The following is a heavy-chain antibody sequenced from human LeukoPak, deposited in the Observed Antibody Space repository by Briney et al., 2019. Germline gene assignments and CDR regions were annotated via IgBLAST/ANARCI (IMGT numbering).Heavy chain of an antibody. V-gene: IGHV3-30*03. CDR3: ATEGRSTTPGY. J-gene: IGHJ4*02. Sequence: HAGRSLSLSCAASGFSFNNYGMHWVRQAPGKGLEWVAVISYFGNNKYYADSVKGRFTISRDNAKNSLYLQMNSLRAEDTSVYYCATEGRSTTPGYWGQGTLVIVSS. CDR2: ISYFGNNK. CDR1: GFSFNNYG. D-gene: IGHD6-13*01.